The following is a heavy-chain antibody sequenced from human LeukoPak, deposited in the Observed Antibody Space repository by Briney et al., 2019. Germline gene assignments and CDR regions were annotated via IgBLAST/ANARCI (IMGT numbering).Heavy chain of an antibody. J-gene: IGHJ4*02. D-gene: IGHD1-20*01. CDR2: IDTGGGWT. Sequence: GGSLRLSCAASGFTFSSYWMHWVRHAPGTGLVWVSRIDTGGGWTDYADSVKGRFTVSRDNAKKSLYLQMNSLRAEDTAVYYCARPLSGTTDFDYWGQGTLVTVSS. CDR1: GFTFSSYW. V-gene: IGHV3-74*01. CDR3: ARPLSGTTDFDY.